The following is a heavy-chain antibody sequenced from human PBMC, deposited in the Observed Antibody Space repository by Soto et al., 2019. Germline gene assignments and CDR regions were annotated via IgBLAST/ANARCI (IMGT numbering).Heavy chain of an antibody. CDR2: IWYDGSNK. V-gene: IGHV3-33*01. Sequence: GGSLRLSCAASGFTFSSYGMHWVRQAPGKGLEWVAVIWYDGSNKYYADSVKGRFTISRDNSKNTLYLRMNSLRAEDTAVYYCARDRRWLRFESYYGMDVWGQGTTVTVSS. D-gene: IGHD5-12*01. CDR3: ARDRRWLRFESYYGMDV. J-gene: IGHJ6*02. CDR1: GFTFSSYG.